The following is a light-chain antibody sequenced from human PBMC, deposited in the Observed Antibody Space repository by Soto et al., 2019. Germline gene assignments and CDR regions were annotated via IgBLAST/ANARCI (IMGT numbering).Light chain of an antibody. CDR3: VLYMGSGIWV. CDR2: STN. V-gene: IGLV8-61*01. CDR1: SGSVSTSYY. J-gene: IGLJ3*02. Sequence: QTVVTQEPSFSVSPGRTVTLTCGLSSGSVSTSYYPSWYQQTPGQAPRTLMYSTNPRSSGVPDRFSGSILGNKAALTITGAQADDESDYYCVLYMGSGIWVFGGGTKLTVL.